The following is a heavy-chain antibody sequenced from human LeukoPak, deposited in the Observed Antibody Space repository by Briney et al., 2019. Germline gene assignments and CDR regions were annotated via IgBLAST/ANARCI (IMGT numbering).Heavy chain of an antibody. J-gene: IGHJ4*02. D-gene: IGHD3-22*01. CDR1: GLTFSSYP. V-gene: IGHV3-30-3*01. CDR2: ISYDGSEK. Sequence: GGSLRLSCAASGLTFSSYPMHWVRQAPGKGLESVAVISYDGSEKHYADPVKGRFTISRDNSKNTLYLQMSSLRAEDTAMYYCAREGNSGYYPYWGQGILVTVSS. CDR3: AREGNSGYYPY.